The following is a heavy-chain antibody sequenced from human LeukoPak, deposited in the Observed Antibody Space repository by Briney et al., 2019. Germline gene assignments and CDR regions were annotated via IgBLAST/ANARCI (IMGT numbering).Heavy chain of an antibody. J-gene: IGHJ4*02. CDR2: ISAYNGNT. D-gene: IGHD1-26*01. CDR1: GYTFTSYG. V-gene: IGHV1-18*01. CDR3: ARESSGRKEGFDY. Sequence: ASVKVSCKASGYTFTSYGISWVRQAPGQGLEWMGWISAYNGNTNYAQKLQGRVTMTTDTSTSTVYMELSSLRSEDTAVYYCARESSGRKEGFDYWGQGTLVTVSS.